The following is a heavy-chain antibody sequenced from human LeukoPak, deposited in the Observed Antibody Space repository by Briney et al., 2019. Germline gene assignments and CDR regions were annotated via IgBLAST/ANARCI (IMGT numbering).Heavy chain of an antibody. V-gene: IGHV1-2*02. CDR3: AREQDSSSWTETQFDY. D-gene: IGHD6-13*01. CDR2: INPNSGGT. CDR1: GYTFTGYY. Sequence: ASVKVSCKASGYTFTGYYMHWVRQAPGQGLEWMGWINPNSGGTNYAQKFQGRVTMTRDTSISTAYMELSRLRSDDPAVYYCAREQDSSSWTETQFDYWGQGTLVTVSS. J-gene: IGHJ4*02.